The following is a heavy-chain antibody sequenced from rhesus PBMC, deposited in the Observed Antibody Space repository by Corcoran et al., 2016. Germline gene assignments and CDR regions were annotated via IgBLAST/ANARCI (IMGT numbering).Heavy chain of an antibody. CDR2: INGKSGST. V-gene: IGHV4-80*01. D-gene: IGHD4-23*01. CDR3: AREWYTVTFDY. Sequence: QVQLQESGPGLVKPSETLSLTCAVSGGSFSSYWWSWIRQPPGKGLEWIGGINGKSGSTNTTPSLKSRVTISKDASKNQFSLKLRSVTAADTAVYYCAREWYTVTFDYWGQGVLVTVSS. J-gene: IGHJ4*01. CDR1: GGSFSSYW.